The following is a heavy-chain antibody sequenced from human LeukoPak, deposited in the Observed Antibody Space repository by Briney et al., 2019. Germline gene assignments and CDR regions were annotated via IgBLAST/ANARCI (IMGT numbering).Heavy chain of an antibody. J-gene: IGHJ3*02. CDR1: GFTFSSYD. CDR2: IGTAGDT. V-gene: IGHV3-13*04. CDR3: ARVFKTDAFDI. Sequence: GGSLRLSCAASGFTFSSYDMHWVRQARGKGLEWVSAIGTAGDTYYPGSVKGRFTISRENAKNSLYLQMNSLRAGDTAVYYCARVFKTDAFDIWGQGTMVTASS. D-gene: IGHD3-10*02.